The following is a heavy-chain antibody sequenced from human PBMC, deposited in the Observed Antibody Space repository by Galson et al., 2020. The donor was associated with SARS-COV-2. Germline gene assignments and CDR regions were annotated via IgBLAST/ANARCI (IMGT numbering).Heavy chain of an antibody. CDR1: GFPFDMYT. CDR2: ISSDI. CDR3: ARQYDGRSQDGFDV. D-gene: IGHD1-26*01. J-gene: IGHJ3*01. Sequence: NSGGSLRLSCAASGFPFDMYTMTWVRQAPGKGLEWVSFISSDIYYADSVRGRFTISRDNAKNSVSLQMNSLRAEDTALYFCARQYDGRSQDGFDVWGQGTMVTVSS. V-gene: IGHV3-21*01.